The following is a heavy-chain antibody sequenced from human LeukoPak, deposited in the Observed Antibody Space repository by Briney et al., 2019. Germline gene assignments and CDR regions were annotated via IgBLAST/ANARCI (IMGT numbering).Heavy chain of an antibody. V-gene: IGHV4-38-2*01. CDR2: IYHSGST. CDR1: GYSISSGYY. D-gene: IGHD4-17*01. Sequence: PSETLSLTCAVSGYSISSGYYWGWIRQPPGKGLEWIGSIYHSGSTYYSPSLKSRVTISVDTSKNQFSLKLSSVTAADTAVYYCARLYGDYGYYFDYWGQGTLVTVSS. J-gene: IGHJ4*02. CDR3: ARLYGDYGYYFDY.